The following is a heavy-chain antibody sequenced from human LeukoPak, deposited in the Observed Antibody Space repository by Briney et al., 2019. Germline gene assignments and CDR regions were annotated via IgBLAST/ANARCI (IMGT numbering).Heavy chain of an antibody. CDR3: ARRDTTQGYFDY. V-gene: IGHV4-31*03. J-gene: IGHJ4*02. Sequence: SQTLSLTCTVSGGSICSGGYYWSWIRQTPGKGLEWIGYIYYNGNTFDNPSLKSRVTLLRDTSKNQFSLKLSSVTVADTAVYYCARRDTTQGYFDYWGQGTLVTVSS. CDR2: IYYNGNT. D-gene: IGHD1-1*01. CDR1: GGSICSGGYY.